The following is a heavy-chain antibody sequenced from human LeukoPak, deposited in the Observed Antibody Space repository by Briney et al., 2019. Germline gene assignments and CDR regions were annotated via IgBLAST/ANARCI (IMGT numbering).Heavy chain of an antibody. J-gene: IGHJ4*02. CDR1: GYTFTSYG. CDR2: ISAYNGNT. V-gene: IGHV1-18*04. CDR3: AREQYDILTGWSSDY. Sequence: ASVKVSCKASGYTFTSYGISWVRQAPGQGLEWMGWISAYNGNTNYAQKLQGRVTMTTDTSTSTAYMGLRSLRSDDTAVYYCAREQYDILTGWSSDYWGQGTLVTVSS. D-gene: IGHD3-9*01.